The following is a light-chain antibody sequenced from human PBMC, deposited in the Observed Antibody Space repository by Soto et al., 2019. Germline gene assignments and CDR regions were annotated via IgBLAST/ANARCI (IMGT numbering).Light chain of an antibody. J-gene: IGKJ5*01. V-gene: IGKV3-20*01. CDR1: QSVSSSY. CDR2: GAS. CDR3: HQYAISPLT. Sequence: EIVLTQSPGTLSLSPGERATLSCRASQSVSSSYLVWYQQKPGQAPRLLIYGASSRATGIPDRFSGSGSGTDFTLTISRLEPEDFALSYSHQYAISPLTFGQGTRLEIK.